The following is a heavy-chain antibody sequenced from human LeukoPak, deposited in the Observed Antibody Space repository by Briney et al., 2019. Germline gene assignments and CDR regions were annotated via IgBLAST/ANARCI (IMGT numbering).Heavy chain of an antibody. J-gene: IGHJ6*02. CDR3: ARVPVITMVRGVIRGDYGMDV. CDR1: GGSISSGDYY. CDR2: IYYSGST. Sequence: SETLSLTCSVSGGSISSGDYYWSWVRQPPGKGLEWIGHIYYSGSTYYNPSLKSRVTISVESSKNHFSLKLSSVTAADTAVYYCARVPVITMVRGVIRGDYGMDVWGQGTTVTDSS. V-gene: IGHV4-30-4*01. D-gene: IGHD3-10*01.